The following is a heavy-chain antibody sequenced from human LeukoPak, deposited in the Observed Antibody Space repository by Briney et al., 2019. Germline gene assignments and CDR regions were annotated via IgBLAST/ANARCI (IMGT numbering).Heavy chain of an antibody. CDR3: AKSMVVTPGYDAFDI. D-gene: IGHD4-23*01. CDR1: GFTFSSYA. J-gene: IGHJ3*02. Sequence: GGSLRLSCAASGFTFSSYAMSWVRQAPGKGLEWVSAISGSGGSTYYADSVKGRFTISRDNSKNTLYLQMNGLRAEDTAVYYCAKSMVVTPGYDAFDIWGQGTMVTVSS. CDR2: ISGSGGST. V-gene: IGHV3-23*01.